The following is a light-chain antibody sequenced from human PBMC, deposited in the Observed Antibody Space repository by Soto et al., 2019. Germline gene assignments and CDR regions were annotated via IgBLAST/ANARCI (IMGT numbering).Light chain of an antibody. J-gene: IGLJ1*01. CDR2: GNS. Sequence: QSALTQPPSVSGAPGQRVTISCTGRSSNIGAGYDVHWYQQLPGTAPKLLIYGNSNRPSGVPDRFSGSKSGTSASLAITGLQAEDEADYYCQSYDSSLSGFYVFGTGTKVNVL. V-gene: IGLV1-40*01. CDR3: QSYDSSLSGFYV. CDR1: SSNIGAGYD.